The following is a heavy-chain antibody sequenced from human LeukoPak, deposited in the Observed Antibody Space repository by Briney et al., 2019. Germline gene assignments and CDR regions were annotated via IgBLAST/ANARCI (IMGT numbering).Heavy chain of an antibody. CDR1: GFNFRTCA. Sequence: GGSLRLSCAASGFNFRTCAMTWVRQAPGKGLEWVSAIRGSGDSTYYADSVKGRFTISRDNSKNTLYLEMNSLSAEDTAVYYCAKEYYYDSSGYPFIWGQGTMVTVSS. D-gene: IGHD3-22*01. CDR3: AKEYYYDSSGYPFI. V-gene: IGHV3-23*01. J-gene: IGHJ3*02. CDR2: IRGSGDST.